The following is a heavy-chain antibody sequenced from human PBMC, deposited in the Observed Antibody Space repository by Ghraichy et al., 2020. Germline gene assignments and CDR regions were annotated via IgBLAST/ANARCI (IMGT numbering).Heavy chain of an antibody. Sequence: GGSLRLSCAASGFTFDDYTMHWVRQAPGKGLEWVSLISWDGGSTYYADSVKGRFTISRDNSKNSLYLQMNSLRTEDTALYYCAKDAGCVWEGRRGDYGMDVWGQGTTVTVSS. CDR1: GFTFDDYT. J-gene: IGHJ6*02. CDR3: AKDAGCVWEGRRGDYGMDV. D-gene: IGHD2-8*02. V-gene: IGHV3-43*01. CDR2: ISWDGGST.